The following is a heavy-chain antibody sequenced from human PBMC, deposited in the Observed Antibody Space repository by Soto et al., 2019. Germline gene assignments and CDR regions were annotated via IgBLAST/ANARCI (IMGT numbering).Heavy chain of an antibody. Sequence: QVQLVQSGAEEKKPGASVKVSCKASGYTFTSYAMHWVRQAPGQRIEWMGWINAGNGNTKYSQKFQGRVTITRDTSASTAYMELSSLRSEDTAVYYGASSPGIAVADYWGQGTLVTVSS. V-gene: IGHV1-3*05. CDR1: GYTFTSYA. CDR3: ASSPGIAVADY. CDR2: INAGNGNT. J-gene: IGHJ4*02. D-gene: IGHD6-19*01.